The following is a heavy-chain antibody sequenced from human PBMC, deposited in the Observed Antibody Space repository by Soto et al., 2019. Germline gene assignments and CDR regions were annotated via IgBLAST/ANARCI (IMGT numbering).Heavy chain of an antibody. CDR2: IYYSGST. V-gene: IGHV4-59*01. D-gene: IGHD6-13*01. Sequence: SETLSLTCTVSGGSISSYYWSWIRQPPGKGLEWIGYIYYSGSTNYNPSLKSRVTISVDTSKNQFPLKLSSVTAADTAVYYCARTVRYSSSRTGLSWFDPWGQGTLVTVSS. J-gene: IGHJ5*02. CDR3: ARTVRYSSSRTGLSWFDP. CDR1: GGSISSYY.